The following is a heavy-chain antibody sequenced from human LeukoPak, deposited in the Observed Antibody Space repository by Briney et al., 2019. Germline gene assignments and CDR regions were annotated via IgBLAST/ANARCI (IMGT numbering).Heavy chain of an antibody. Sequence: PGGSLRLSCAASGFTFSSYAMNWVRQAPGKGLEWVSAISGSGGSTHYADSVKGRFTISRDNSKNTLYLQMNSLRAEDTAVYYCAKVLNYYASGYFDYWGQGTLVTVSS. V-gene: IGHV3-23*01. CDR1: GFTFSSYA. CDR3: AKVLNYYASGYFDY. CDR2: ISGSGGST. D-gene: IGHD3-10*01. J-gene: IGHJ4*02.